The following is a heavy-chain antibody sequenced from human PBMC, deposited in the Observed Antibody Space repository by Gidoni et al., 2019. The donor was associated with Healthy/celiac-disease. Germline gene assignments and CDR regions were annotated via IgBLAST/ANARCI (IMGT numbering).Heavy chain of an antibody. CDR3: ARDDYYDSSGYSNYYYYYGMDV. Sequence: QVQLVQSGAEVKKPGSSVKVSCKASGGTFSSYAISWVRQAPGQGLEWMGGIIPIFGTANYAQKFQGRVTITADESTSTAYMELSSLRSEDTAVYYCARDDYYDSSGYSNYYYYYGMDVWGQGTTVTVSS. D-gene: IGHD3-22*01. V-gene: IGHV1-69*01. CDR1: GGTFSSYA. CDR2: IIPIFGTA. J-gene: IGHJ6*02.